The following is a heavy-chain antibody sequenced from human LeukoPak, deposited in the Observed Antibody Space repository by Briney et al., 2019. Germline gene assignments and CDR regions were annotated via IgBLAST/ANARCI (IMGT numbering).Heavy chain of an antibody. CDR1: GYSFSSYW. CDR2: IFPGDSDT. D-gene: IGHD3-10*01. V-gene: IGHV5-51*01. Sequence: GESLKISCKGSGYSFSSYWIGWVRQMPGKGLEWMGIIFPGDSDTRYSPSFQGQVTISADNSITTAYLQWSSLKASDTAMYYCARHPRGYFDFWGQGTLVTVSS. CDR3: ARHPRGYFDF. J-gene: IGHJ4*02.